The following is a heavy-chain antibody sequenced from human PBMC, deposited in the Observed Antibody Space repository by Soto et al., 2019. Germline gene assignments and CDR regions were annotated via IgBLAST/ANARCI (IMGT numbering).Heavy chain of an antibody. CDR2: ISGSGGST. Sequence: GGSLRLSCAASGFTFSSYAMSWVRQAPGKGLEWVSAISGSGGSTYYADSVKGRFTISRDNSKNTLYLQMNSLRAEDTAVYYYAKEGHSSSWYWPDYYYGMDVWGQGTTVTVSS. J-gene: IGHJ6*02. CDR1: GFTFSSYA. D-gene: IGHD6-13*01. V-gene: IGHV3-23*01. CDR3: AKEGHSSSWYWPDYYYGMDV.